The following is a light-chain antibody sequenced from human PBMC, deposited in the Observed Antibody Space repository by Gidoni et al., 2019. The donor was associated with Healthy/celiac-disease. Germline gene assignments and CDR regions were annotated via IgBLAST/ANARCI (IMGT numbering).Light chain of an antibody. V-gene: IGKV1-33*01. Sequence: DIQMTQSPSSLSASVGDRVTITCQASQDISNYLNWYQQKPGKAPKLLIYDASNLETGVPSRFSGSGSGPDFTFPISSLQPEDIATYYCHQYDNLPPTFGGGTKVEIK. CDR2: DAS. CDR3: HQYDNLPPT. J-gene: IGKJ4*01. CDR1: QDISNY.